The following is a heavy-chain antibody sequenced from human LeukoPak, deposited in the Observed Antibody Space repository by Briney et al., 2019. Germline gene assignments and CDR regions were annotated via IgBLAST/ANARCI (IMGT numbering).Heavy chain of an antibody. V-gene: IGHV1-69*13. CDR3: ARGSMATNGDYFDY. CDR2: IIPIFGTA. J-gene: IGHJ4*02. CDR1: GGTFSSYA. D-gene: IGHD5-24*01. Sequence: SVKVSCKASGGTFSSYAISWVRQAPGQGLEWMGGIIPIFGTANYAQKFQGRVTITADESTSTAYVELSSLRSEDTAVYYCARGSMATNGDYFDYWGQGTLVAVSS.